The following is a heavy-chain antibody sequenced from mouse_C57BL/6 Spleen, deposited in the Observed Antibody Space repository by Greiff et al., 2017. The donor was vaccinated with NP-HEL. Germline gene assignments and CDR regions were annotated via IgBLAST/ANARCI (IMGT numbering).Heavy chain of an antibody. Sequence: VKLQESGAELVRPGTSVKLSCKASGYTFTSYWMHWVKQRPGQGLEWIGVIDPSDSYTNYNQKFKGKATLTVDTSSSTAYMQLSSLTSEDSAVYYCARGGSGGYYGYAMDYWGQGTSVTVSS. D-gene: IGHD2-3*01. CDR1: GYTFTSYW. CDR2: IDPSDSYT. V-gene: IGHV1-59*01. CDR3: ARGGSGGYYGYAMDY. J-gene: IGHJ4*01.